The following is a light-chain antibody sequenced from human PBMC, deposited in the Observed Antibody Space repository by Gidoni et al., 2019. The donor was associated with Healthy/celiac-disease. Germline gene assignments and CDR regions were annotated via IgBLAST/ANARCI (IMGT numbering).Light chain of an antibody. V-gene: IGKV4-1*01. CDR1: QSVLYSSNTKNY. J-gene: IGKJ4*01. Sequence: DIVMTQSPDSLAVSLGERATINCKSSQSVLYSSNTKNYLAWYQQKPGQPPKLLIYWASTRESGVPDRFSGSGSGPDFTLTISSLQAEDVAVYYCQQYYSTPMLTFGGGTKVEIK. CDR3: QQYYSTPMLT. CDR2: WAS.